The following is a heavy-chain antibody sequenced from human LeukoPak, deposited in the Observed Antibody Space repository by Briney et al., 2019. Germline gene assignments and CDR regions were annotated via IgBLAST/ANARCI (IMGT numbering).Heavy chain of an antibody. D-gene: IGHD6-19*01. Sequence: PGGSLRLSCAASGFTFSSYWMSWVRQAPGKGLEWVANIKQDGSEKYYVDSVKGRFTISRDNAKNSLYLQMNSLRAEDTAVYYCARGMYSSGWYPFDYWGQGTLVTVSS. V-gene: IGHV3-7*01. J-gene: IGHJ4*02. CDR2: IKQDGSEK. CDR3: ARGMYSSGWYPFDY. CDR1: GFTFSSYW.